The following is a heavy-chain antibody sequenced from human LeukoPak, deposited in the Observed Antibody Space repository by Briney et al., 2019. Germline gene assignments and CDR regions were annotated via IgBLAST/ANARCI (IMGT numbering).Heavy chain of an antibody. V-gene: IGHV3-30*02. J-gene: IGHJ4*02. CDR2: IRSDGSNK. CDR3: ASSYYDFWSGYSPLDY. CDR1: GFSFSSYG. Sequence: GGSLRLSCAGSGFSFSSYGMHWVRQAPGKGLEWMAFIRSDGSNKYYADSVKGRFTISRDNSKNTLYLQMNSLRAEDTAVYYCASSYYDFWSGYSPLDYWGQGTLVTVSS. D-gene: IGHD3-3*01.